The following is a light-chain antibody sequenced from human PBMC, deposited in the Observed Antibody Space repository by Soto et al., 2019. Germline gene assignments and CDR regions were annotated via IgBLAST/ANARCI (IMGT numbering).Light chain of an antibody. CDR1: SSDIGAYNS. J-gene: IGLJ2*01. Sequence: QSVLTQPASVSASPGQSITISCTGTSSDIGAYNSVSWYQQHPGKAPQLMIYDVSYRPSGISSRFSGSKSGNTASLAISGLQADDDAEYYCASYTSARIRVFGGGTQLTVL. V-gene: IGLV2-14*03. CDR3: ASYTSARIRV. CDR2: DVS.